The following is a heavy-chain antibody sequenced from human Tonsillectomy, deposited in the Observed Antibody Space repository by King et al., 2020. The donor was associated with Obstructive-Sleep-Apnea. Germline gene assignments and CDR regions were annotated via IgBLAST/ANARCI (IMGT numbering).Heavy chain of an antibody. CDR3: ARNPYDSSGYYTYYYYGMDV. Sequence: QLQESGPGLVKPSQTLSLTCTVSGGSISSGDYYWSWIRQPPGKGLEWIGYIYYSGSTYYNPSLKSRVTISVDTSKNQFSLKLSSVTAADTAVYYCARNPYDSSGYYTYYYYGMDVWGQGTTVTVSS. CDR1: GGSISSGDYY. J-gene: IGHJ6*02. D-gene: IGHD3-22*01. CDR2: IYYSGST. V-gene: IGHV4-30-4*01.